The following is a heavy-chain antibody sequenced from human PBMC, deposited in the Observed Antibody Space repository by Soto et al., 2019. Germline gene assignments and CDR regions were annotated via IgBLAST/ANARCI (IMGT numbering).Heavy chain of an antibody. CDR3: ARRIAVAGGYNWFDP. D-gene: IGHD6-19*01. V-gene: IGHV5-10-1*01. J-gene: IGHJ5*02. CDR1: GYSFTSYW. CDR2: IDPSDSYT. Sequence: GESLKISCKGSGYSFTSYWISWVRQMPGKGLEWMGRIDPSDSYTNYSPSFQGHVTISADKSISTAYLQWSSLKASDTAMYYCARRIAVAGGYNWFDPWGQGTLVTVSS.